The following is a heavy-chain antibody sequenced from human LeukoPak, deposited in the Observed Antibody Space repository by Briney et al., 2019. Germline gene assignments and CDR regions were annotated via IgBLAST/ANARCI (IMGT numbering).Heavy chain of an antibody. V-gene: IGHV3-30*04. J-gene: IGHJ4*02. D-gene: IGHD3-22*01. CDR1: GFSFSSYA. CDR2: ISYDGRIK. CDR3: ARNNFYDSSGYPYLFDY. Sequence: PGGSLRLSCAASGFSFSSYAMHWVRQAPGKGLEWVTIISYDGRIKYYADSVKGRFTISRDNSKNTLYLQMNSLRAEDTAVYYCARNNFYDSSGYPYLFDYWGQGTLVTVSS.